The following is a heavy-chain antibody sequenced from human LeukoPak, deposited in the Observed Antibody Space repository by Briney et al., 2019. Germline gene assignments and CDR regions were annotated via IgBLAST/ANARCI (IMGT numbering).Heavy chain of an antibody. CDR1: GFTFTSSA. V-gene: IGHV1-58*02. Sequence: SVKVSSKASGFTFTSSAMQRVRQARGQRLEWIGWIVVGSGDTNYAQQFQERVTITRDMSTSTAYMELSSLRSEDTAVYYCAASLIDVEYYYNYYGMDVWGQGTTVTVSS. CDR2: IVVGSGDT. CDR3: AASLIDVEYYYNYYGMDV. J-gene: IGHJ6*02. D-gene: IGHD1-1*01.